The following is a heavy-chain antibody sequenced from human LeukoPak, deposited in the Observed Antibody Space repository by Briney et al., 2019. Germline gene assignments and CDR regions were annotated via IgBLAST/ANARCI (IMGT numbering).Heavy chain of an antibody. V-gene: IGHV4-39*07. Sequence: SETLSLTCAVSGVSISGSYYYWGWIRQPPGKGLEWIGNIYYSGSTYYNASLQSRVTISIDTSKNQFSLRLSSVTAADTAKYYCARVTGGNWNYYYYYMDVWGKGTTVTVSS. CDR2: IYYSGST. D-gene: IGHD1-1*01. CDR3: ARVTGGNWNYYYYYMDV. CDR1: GVSISGSYYY. J-gene: IGHJ6*03.